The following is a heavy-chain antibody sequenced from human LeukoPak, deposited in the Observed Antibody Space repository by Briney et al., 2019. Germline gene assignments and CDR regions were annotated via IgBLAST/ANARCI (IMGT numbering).Heavy chain of an antibody. CDR1: GFTFTTSA. CDR3: AAAYRYFYDRGGYFDY. V-gene: IGHV1-58*02. D-gene: IGHD3-22*01. J-gene: IGHJ4*02. CDR2: IVVGSGNT. Sequence: GTSVKVSCKASGFTFTTSAMQWVRQVRGQRLEWIGWIVVGSGNTNYAQKFQERVTITRDMSTSTAYMELSSLRSEDTAVYYCAAAYRYFYDRGGYFDYWGQGTLVTVSS.